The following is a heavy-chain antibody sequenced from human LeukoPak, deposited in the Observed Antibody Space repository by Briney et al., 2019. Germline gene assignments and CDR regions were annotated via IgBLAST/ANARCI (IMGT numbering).Heavy chain of an antibody. Sequence: PSETLSLTCAVSGGSIRSGGYSWSWIRQPPGKGLEWIGYIYHSGSTYYNPSLKSRVTISVDRSKNQFSLKLSSVTAADTAVYYCARGKIDDILTGYYPHFDYWGQGTLVTVPS. CDR3: ARGKIDDILTGYYPHFDY. V-gene: IGHV4-30-2*01. J-gene: IGHJ4*02. CDR1: GGSIRSGGYS. CDR2: IYHSGST. D-gene: IGHD3-9*01.